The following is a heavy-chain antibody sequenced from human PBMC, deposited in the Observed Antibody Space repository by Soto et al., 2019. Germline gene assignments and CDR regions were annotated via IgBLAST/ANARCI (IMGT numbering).Heavy chain of an antibody. V-gene: IGHV1-46*03. D-gene: IGHD1-26*01. CDR3: ARDRTGAAYFDY. Sequence: QVQLVQSGAEVKKPGTSVKVSCKASGFTVTNYYMHWLRLAPGQGPEWMGLINPAGDTTSFAPKFRGRVTVTRHTSTSTIYMEIRGLRSDDTAFYYCARDRTGAAYFDYWGQGTLVTVS. J-gene: IGHJ4*02. CDR1: GFTVTNYY. CDR2: INPAGDTT.